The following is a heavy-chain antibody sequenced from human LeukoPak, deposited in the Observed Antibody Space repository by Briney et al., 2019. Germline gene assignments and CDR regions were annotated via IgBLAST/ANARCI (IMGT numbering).Heavy chain of an antibody. D-gene: IGHD6-19*01. CDR2: INPNSGGT. CDR1: GYTLTELS. J-gene: IGHJ4*02. V-gene: IGHV1-2*02. CDR3: ARSSGYPDY. Sequence: ASVKVSCKVSGYTLTELSMHWVRQAPGQGLEWMGWINPNSGGTNYAQKFQGRVTMTRDTSISTAYMELSRLRSDDTAVYYCARSSGYPDYWGQGALVTVSS.